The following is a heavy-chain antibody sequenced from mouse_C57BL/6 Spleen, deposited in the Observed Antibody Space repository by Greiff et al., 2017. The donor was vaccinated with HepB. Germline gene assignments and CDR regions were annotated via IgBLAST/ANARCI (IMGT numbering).Heavy chain of an antibody. CDR1: GFTFSSYA. CDR2: ISDGGSYT. D-gene: IGHD1-1*01. CDR3: ARDRYYGSIPSAY. J-gene: IGHJ3*01. V-gene: IGHV5-4*01. Sequence: EVQVVESGGGLVKPGASLKLSCAASGFTFSSYAMSWVRQTPETRLEWVANISDGGSYTYYPDNVKGRFTISRDNAKNNLYLQISHLKSEDTAMYYCARDRYYGSIPSAYWGQGTLVTVSA.